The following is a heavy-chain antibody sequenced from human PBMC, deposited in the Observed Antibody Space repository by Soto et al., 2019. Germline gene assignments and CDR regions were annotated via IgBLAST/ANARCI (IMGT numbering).Heavy chain of an antibody. CDR3: AREWKQQYYYYGMDV. CDR2: IYHSGST. CDR1: GGSVSSGSYY. V-gene: IGHV4-39*07. J-gene: IGHJ6*02. Sequence: SETLSLTCTVSGGSVSSGSYYWSWIRQPPGKGLEWIGSIYHSGSTYYNPSLKSRVTISVDTSKNQFSLNLISMTAADTAVYYCAREWKQQYYYYGMDVWGQGATVTVSS. D-gene: IGHD6-13*01.